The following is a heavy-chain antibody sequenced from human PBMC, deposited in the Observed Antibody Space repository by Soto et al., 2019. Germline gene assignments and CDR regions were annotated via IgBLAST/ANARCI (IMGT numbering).Heavy chain of an antibody. J-gene: IGHJ4*02. Sequence: ASVKVSCKASGYTFTSYGISWVRQAPGQGLEWMGWISAYNGNTNYAQKLQGRVTMTTDTSTSTAYMELRSLRSDDTAVYYCASRARIAVAGTEGYWGQGTLVTVSS. CDR1: GYTFTSYG. D-gene: IGHD6-19*01. CDR2: ISAYNGNT. CDR3: ASRARIAVAGTEGY. V-gene: IGHV1-18*01.